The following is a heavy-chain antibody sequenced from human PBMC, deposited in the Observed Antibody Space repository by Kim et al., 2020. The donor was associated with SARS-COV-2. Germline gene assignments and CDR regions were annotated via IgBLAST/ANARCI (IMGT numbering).Heavy chain of an antibody. Sequence: GSLRLSCAASGFTFSSYAMHWVRQAPGKGLEWVAVISYDGSNKYYADSVKGRFTISRDNSKNTLYLQMNSLRAEDTAVYYCARDFFKLGNYYYYGMDVWGQGTTVTVSS. D-gene: IGHD7-27*01. CDR1: GFTFSSYA. J-gene: IGHJ6*02. V-gene: IGHV3-30*04. CDR2: ISYDGSNK. CDR3: ARDFFKLGNYYYYGMDV.